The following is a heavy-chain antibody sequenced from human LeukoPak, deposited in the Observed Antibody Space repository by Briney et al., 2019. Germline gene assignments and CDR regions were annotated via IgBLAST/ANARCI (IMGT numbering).Heavy chain of an antibody. Sequence: SETLSLTCAVYGGSFSGYYWSWLRQPPGKGLEWIGEINHSGSTNFNPSLKSRVTISVDTSKNQFSLKLSSVTAADTAVYYCARGGRITMVRGGHPYYFDYWGQGTLVTVSS. CDR1: GGSFSGYY. CDR3: ARGGRITMVRGGHPYYFDY. CDR2: INHSGST. J-gene: IGHJ4*02. D-gene: IGHD3-10*01. V-gene: IGHV4-34*01.